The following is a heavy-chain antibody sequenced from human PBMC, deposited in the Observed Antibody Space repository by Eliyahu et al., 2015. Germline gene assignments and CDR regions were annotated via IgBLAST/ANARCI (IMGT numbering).Heavy chain of an antibody. Sequence: QVQLQESGPGLVKPSQTXSXTXTVSGASINSGGYYWXWIRQHPGKGLEWVGYIYYSGSTFYNPSLKSRITISLDTSKNQFSLRLNSVSAADTAVYYCARGTYSAAFDIWGQGTMVTVSS. CDR1: GASINSGGYY. CDR2: IYYSGST. D-gene: IGHD5-18*01. V-gene: IGHV4-31*03. CDR3: ARGTYSAAFDI. J-gene: IGHJ3*02.